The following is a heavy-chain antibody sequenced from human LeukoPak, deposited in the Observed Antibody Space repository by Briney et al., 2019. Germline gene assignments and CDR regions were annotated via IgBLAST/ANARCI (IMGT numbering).Heavy chain of an antibody. CDR3: AREQPADNYYGMDV. Sequence: ASVKVSCKASGYTFSNSGISWVRQAPGQGLEWMGRINPNSGGTNYAQKFQGRVTMTRDTSISTAYMELSSLRSDDTAVYYCAREQPADNYYGMDVWGQGTTVTVSS. V-gene: IGHV1-2*06. D-gene: IGHD2-2*01. CDR1: GYTFSNSG. CDR2: INPNSGGT. J-gene: IGHJ6*02.